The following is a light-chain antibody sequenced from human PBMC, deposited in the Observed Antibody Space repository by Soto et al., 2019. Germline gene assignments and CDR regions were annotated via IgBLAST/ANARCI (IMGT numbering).Light chain of an antibody. CDR2: GAS. Sequence: EIVLTQSPATLSLSPGERATLSCRASQSVVTNLAWYRQKPGQAPRLLIFGASTRATGIPARFSGGGSGTEFTLTITSLQSEDFAVYYCQQYDIWPRTFGQGTKVDIK. V-gene: IGKV3-15*01. CDR1: QSVVTN. CDR3: QQYDIWPRT. J-gene: IGKJ1*01.